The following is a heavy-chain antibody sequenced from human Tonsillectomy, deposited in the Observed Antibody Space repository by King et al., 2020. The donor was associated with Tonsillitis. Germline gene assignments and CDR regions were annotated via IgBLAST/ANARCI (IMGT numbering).Heavy chain of an antibody. D-gene: IGHD3-9*01. Sequence: VQLVQSGGGLVKPGRSLRLSCAASGFSFSNAWMSWVRQAPGKGLEWVGRIKSKTDGGTTDYVAPVKGRFTISRDDSKNTLYLQMNSLKIEDTAVYDGTTDYDILTGYSLVGDNGGQGTLVPVSA. CDR1: GFSFSNAW. J-gene: IGHJ4*02. CDR2: IKSKTDGGTT. V-gene: IGHV3-15*01. CDR3: TTDYDILTGYSLVGDN.